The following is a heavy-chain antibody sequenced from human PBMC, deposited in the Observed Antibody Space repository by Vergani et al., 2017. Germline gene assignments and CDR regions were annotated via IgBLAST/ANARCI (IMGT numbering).Heavy chain of an antibody. CDR1: GFTFSSYA. V-gene: IGHV3-23*01. J-gene: IGHJ4*02. CDR2: ISGSGGST. Sequence: EVQLLESGGGLVQPGGSLRLSCAASGFTFSSYAMSWVRQAPGKGLEWVSAISGSGGSTYYADSVKGRFTISRDNSKNTLYLQMNSLRAEDTAVYYCARDPRIMITFGGVETDYWGQGTLVTVSS. CDR3: ARDPRIMITFGGVETDY. D-gene: IGHD3-16*01.